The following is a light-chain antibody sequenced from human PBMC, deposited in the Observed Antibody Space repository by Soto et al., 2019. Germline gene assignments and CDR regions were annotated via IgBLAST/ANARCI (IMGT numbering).Light chain of an antibody. V-gene: IGLV1-51*01. CDR1: SANIGNNY. CDR2: DNN. J-gene: IGLJ1*01. Sequence: QSVLTQPPSVSAAPGQKVTISCSGTSANIGNNYVSWYQHLPGTAPKLLIYDNNNRPSGIPDRFSGSKSGTSATLGITGLQTGDEADYYCATWDDSLSAAAFGPGTKVTVL. CDR3: ATWDDSLSAAA.